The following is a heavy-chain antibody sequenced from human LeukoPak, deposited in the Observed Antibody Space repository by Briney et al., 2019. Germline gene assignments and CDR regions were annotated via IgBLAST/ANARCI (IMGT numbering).Heavy chain of an antibody. CDR1: GGSISSGGYY. V-gene: IGHV4-31*03. CDR3: ARDRDSTARFDY. J-gene: IGHJ4*02. Sequence: SQTLSLTCTVSGGSISSGGYYWSWIRQHPGKGLEWIGYIYYSGSTYYNPSLKSRVTISVDTSKNQFSLKPSSVTAADTAVYYCARDRDSTARFDYWGQGTLVTVSS. CDR2: IYYSGST. D-gene: IGHD4-17*01.